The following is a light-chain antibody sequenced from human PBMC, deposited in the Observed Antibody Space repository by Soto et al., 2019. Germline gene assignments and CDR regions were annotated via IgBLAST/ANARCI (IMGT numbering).Light chain of an antibody. CDR1: SSDVGDYNY. J-gene: IGLJ1*01. CDR3: SSYSSSGTLFV. Sequence: QSALTQPASVSGSPGQSITISCTGSSSDVGDYNYVAWYQQHPDKAPKLMIFDVSSRPSGVSNRFSGSKSGNTASLTISGLQAEDDADYFCSSYSSSGTLFVFGTGTKLTVL. CDR2: DVS. V-gene: IGLV2-14*01.